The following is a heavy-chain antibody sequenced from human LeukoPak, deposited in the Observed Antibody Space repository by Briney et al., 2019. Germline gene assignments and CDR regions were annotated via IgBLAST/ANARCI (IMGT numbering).Heavy chain of an antibody. J-gene: IGHJ4*02. CDR1: GGSISTITCY. D-gene: IGHD4-23*01. CDR3: ARDYGGKKDY. Sequence: SETLSLTCTVSGGSISTITCYWGWIRQPPGKGLEWIGSIYYSGSTYYNPSLKSRVTISVDTSKNQFSLKLSSVTAADTAVYYCARDYGGKKDYWGQGTLVTVSS. CDR2: IYYSGST. V-gene: IGHV4-39*07.